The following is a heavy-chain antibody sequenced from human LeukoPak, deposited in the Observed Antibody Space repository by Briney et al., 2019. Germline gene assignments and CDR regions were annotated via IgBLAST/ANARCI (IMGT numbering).Heavy chain of an antibody. CDR3: ASFASGWYSNY. CDR1: GYXFTGYY. V-gene: IGHV1-2*02. CDR2: INPNSGDT. D-gene: IGHD6-19*01. Sequence: GASVKVSCKAPGYXFTGYYMHWVRQAPGQGLEWMGWINPNSGDTNYAQKFQGRIIMTRDTSITTAYMELSRLRSDDTAMYYCASFASGWYSNYWGQGTLVTVSS. J-gene: IGHJ4*02.